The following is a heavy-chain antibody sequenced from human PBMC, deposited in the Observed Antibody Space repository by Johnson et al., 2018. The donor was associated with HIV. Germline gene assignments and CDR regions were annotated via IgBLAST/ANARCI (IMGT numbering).Heavy chain of an antibody. Sequence: VQLVESGGGLVKPGGSVRLSCAVSGFTFTDAWMSWVRQAPGKGLEWVGRTRNKANSYTTEYAASVKGRFTISRDDSKNSLYLQMNSRRAEDTAVYYCWRTQRVTMIVVSLGAFDIWGQGTMVTVSS. CDR1: GFTFTDAW. V-gene: IGHV3-72*01. D-gene: IGHD3-22*01. J-gene: IGHJ3*02. CDR3: WRTQRVTMIVVSLGAFDI. CDR2: TRNKANSYTT.